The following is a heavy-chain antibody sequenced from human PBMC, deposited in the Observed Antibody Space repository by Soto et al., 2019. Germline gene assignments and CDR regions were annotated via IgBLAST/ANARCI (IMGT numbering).Heavy chain of an antibody. V-gene: IGHV4-39*01. CDR1: GYSVTSSDYY. D-gene: IGHD2-15*01. CDR2: MFYSGLT. CDR3: APLSVSLSGPYGIHV. J-gene: IGHJ6*02. Sequence: SETLSLTCIVSGYSVTSSDYYWAWIRQPPGKGLEWIGGMFYSGLTYYNPSLKSRVTLSVDTSKNQFSVRLNSVTAADTAVYYCAPLSVSLSGPYGIHVWGQGTTVTVSS.